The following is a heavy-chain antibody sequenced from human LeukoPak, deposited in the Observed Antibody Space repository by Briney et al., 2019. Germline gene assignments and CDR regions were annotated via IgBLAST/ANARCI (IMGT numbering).Heavy chain of an antibody. CDR1: GGTFSSYA. V-gene: IGHV1-69*13. CDR2: IIPIFGTA. J-gene: IGHJ5*02. D-gene: IGHD3-3*01. Sequence: SVKVSCKASGGTFSSYAISWVRQAPGQGPEWMGGIIPIFGTANYAQKFQGRVTITADESTSTAYMELSSLRSEDTAVYYCARYGPHITIFGVVNGWFDPWGQGTLVTVSS. CDR3: ARYGPHITIFGVVNGWFDP.